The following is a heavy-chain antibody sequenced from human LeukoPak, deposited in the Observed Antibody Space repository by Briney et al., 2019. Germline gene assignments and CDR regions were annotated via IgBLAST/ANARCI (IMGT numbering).Heavy chain of an antibody. J-gene: IGHJ6*03. V-gene: IGHV4-59*12. CDR2: IYYSGRT. Sequence: SETLSLTCTVSDASISSYYWSWIRQSPGKELEWIGYIYYSGRTNYNPSLKSRVTMSVDTSKNQFSLKLNSVTAADTAVYYCARAASGDAVDYYGSGRRYYSYYMDVWGKGTTVTISS. D-gene: IGHD3-10*01. CDR3: ARAASGDAVDYYGSGRRYYSYYMDV. CDR1: DASISSYY.